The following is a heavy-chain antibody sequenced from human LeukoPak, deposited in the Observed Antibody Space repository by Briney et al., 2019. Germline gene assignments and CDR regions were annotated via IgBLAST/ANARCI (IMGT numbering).Heavy chain of an antibody. CDR2: INHSGST. J-gene: IGHJ5*02. D-gene: IGHD3-22*01. CDR1: GGSFSGYY. Sequence: NPSETLSLTCAVYGGSFSGYYWSWIRQPPGKGLEWIGEINHSGSTYYNPSLKSRVTIAVDKSKNQFSLKLSSVTAADTAVYYCARLKGLRITMIVAGDPWGQGTLVTVSS. CDR3: ARLKGLRITMIVAGDP. V-gene: IGHV4-34*01.